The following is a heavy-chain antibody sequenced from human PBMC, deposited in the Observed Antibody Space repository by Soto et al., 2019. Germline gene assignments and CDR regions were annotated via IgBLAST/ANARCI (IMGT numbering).Heavy chain of an antibody. CDR3: ARGYDILTGPGTEYFQH. Sequence: GGAPKPSRAPSGFTLRSDVMHLGRPAPGKGLEWVAVIWYDGSNKYYADSVKGRFTISRDNSKNTLYLQMNSLRAEDTAVYYCARGYDILTGPGTEYFQHWGQGTLVTVSS. CDR1: GFTLRSDV. V-gene: IGHV3-33*01. CDR2: IWYDGSNK. J-gene: IGHJ1*01. D-gene: IGHD3-9*01.